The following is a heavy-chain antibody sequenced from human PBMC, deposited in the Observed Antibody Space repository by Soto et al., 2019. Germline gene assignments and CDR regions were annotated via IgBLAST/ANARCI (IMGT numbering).Heavy chain of an antibody. J-gene: IGHJ3*02. D-gene: IGHD3-22*01. CDR3: ASWSAGVYYDSSGYYPLDAFDI. V-gene: IGHV1-3*01. CDR2: INAGNGNT. CDR1: GYTFTSYA. Sequence: ASVKVSCKASGYTFTSYAMHWVRQAPGQRLEWMGWINAGNGNTKYSQKFQGRVTITRDTSASTAYMELSSLRSEDTAVYYCASWSAGVYYDSSGYYPLDAFDIWGQGTMVTVSS.